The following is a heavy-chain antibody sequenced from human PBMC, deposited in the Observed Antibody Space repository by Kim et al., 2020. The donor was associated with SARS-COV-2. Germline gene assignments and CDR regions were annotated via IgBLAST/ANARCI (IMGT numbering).Heavy chain of an antibody. V-gene: IGHV1-3*01. CDR2: INAGNGNT. J-gene: IGHJ4*02. CDR1: GYTFTSYA. Sequence: ASVKVSCKASGYTFTSYAMHWVRQAPGQRLEWMGWINAGNGNTKYSQKFQGRVTITRDTSASTAYMELSSLRSEDTAVYYCARSLYSSSWERMIDYWGQGTLVTVSS. D-gene: IGHD6-13*01. CDR3: ARSLYSSSWERMIDY.